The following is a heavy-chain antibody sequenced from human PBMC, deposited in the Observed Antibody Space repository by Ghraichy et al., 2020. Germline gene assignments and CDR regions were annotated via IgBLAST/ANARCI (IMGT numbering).Heavy chain of an antibody. CDR3: AGGGPLWFGAYRGY. CDR2: IYTSGST. Sequence: SETLSLTCTVSGGSISSGSYYWSWIRQPAGKGLEWIGRIYTSGSTNYNPSLKSRVTISVDTSKNQFSLKLSSVTAADTAVYYCAGGGPLWFGAYRGYWGQGTLVTVSS. V-gene: IGHV4-61*02. D-gene: IGHD3-10*01. J-gene: IGHJ4*02. CDR1: GGSISSGSYY.